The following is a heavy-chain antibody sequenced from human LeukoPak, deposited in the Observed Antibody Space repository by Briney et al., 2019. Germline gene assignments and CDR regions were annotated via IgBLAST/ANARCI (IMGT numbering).Heavy chain of an antibody. CDR3: VREEDIVATGSEFDY. CDR2: INPNSGGT. Sequence: GASAKVSCKASGYTFTGYYMHWVRQAPGQGLEWMGWINPNSGGTNYAQKFQGRVTMTRDTSISTAYMELSRLRSDDTAVYYCVREEDIVATGSEFDYWGQGTLVTVSS. V-gene: IGHV1-2*02. D-gene: IGHD5-12*01. CDR1: GYTFTGYY. J-gene: IGHJ4*02.